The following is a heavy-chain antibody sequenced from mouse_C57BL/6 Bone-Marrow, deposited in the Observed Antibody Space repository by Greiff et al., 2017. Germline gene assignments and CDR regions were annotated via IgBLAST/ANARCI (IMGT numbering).Heavy chain of an antibody. Sequence: QVQLQQPGAELVKPGASVKMSCKASGYTFTSYWITWVKQRPGQGLEWIGDIYPGSGSTNYNEKFKSKATLTVDTSSSTAYMQLSSLTSEDSAVYYCARKRALYYYGSSYEAMDYWGQGTSVTVSS. CDR3: ARKRALYYYGSSYEAMDY. CDR2: IYPGSGST. J-gene: IGHJ4*01. CDR1: GYTFTSYW. V-gene: IGHV1-55*01. D-gene: IGHD1-1*01.